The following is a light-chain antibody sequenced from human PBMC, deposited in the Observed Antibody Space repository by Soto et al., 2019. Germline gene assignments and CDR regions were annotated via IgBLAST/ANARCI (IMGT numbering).Light chain of an antibody. J-gene: IGKJ4*01. CDR1: QDISNY. CDR3: QQYDNLLT. V-gene: IGKV1-33*01. CDR2: DAS. Sequence: DLQMTQSPSTLPASVGDRVTLTCQASQDISNYLNWYQQKPGKAPKLLIYDASNLETGVPSRFSGSGSGTDFTFTISSLQPEDIATYYCQQYDNLLTFGGGTKV.